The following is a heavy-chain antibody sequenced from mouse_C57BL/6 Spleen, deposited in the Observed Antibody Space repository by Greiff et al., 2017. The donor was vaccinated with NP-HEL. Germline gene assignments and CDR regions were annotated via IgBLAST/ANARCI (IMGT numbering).Heavy chain of an antibody. D-gene: IGHD2-14*01. CDR3: ARKKVHDNNAMDY. CDR2: ISSGSSTI. Sequence: EVQLVESGGGLVKPGGSLKLSCAASGFTFSDYGMHWVRQAPEKGLEWVAYISSGSSTIYYADTVKGRFTISRDNAKNTLFLQITSLRSEDTAMYYCARKKVHDNNAMDYWGQGTSVTVSS. V-gene: IGHV5-17*01. CDR1: GFTFSDYG. J-gene: IGHJ4*01.